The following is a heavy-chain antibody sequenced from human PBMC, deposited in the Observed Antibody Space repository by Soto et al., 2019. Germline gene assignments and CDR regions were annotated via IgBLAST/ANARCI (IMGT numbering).Heavy chain of an antibody. V-gene: IGHV3-7*03. Sequence: PGGSLRLSCAASGFRFSDHWMSWVRQAPGKGLEWVANINQDESEKNYGDSVKGRFTVSRDNAHYSLYLQMNSLRAEDTAVYYCARGHYGMDVWGQGTTVTVSS. CDR1: GFRFSDHW. CDR2: INQDESEK. CDR3: ARGHYGMDV. J-gene: IGHJ6*02.